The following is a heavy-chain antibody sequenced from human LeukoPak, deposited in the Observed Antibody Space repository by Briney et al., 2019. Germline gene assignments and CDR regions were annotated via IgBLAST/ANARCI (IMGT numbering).Heavy chain of an antibody. CDR2: ISSSGSTI. CDR1: GFTFSDYY. D-gene: IGHD3-10*02. V-gene: IGHV3-11*01. CDR3: ARVECYVRWAFDI. Sequence: GGSLRLSCAASGFTFSDYYMSWIRQAPGKGLEWVSYISSSGSTIYCADSVKGRFTISRDNAKNSLYLQMNSLRAEDTAVYYCARVECYVRWAFDIWGQGTMVTVSS. J-gene: IGHJ3*02.